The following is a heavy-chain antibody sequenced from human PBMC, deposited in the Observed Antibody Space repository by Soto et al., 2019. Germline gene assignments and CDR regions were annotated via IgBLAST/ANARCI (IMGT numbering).Heavy chain of an antibody. CDR1: GGTFSSYA. CDR3: ASSVAKYYYDGMDV. J-gene: IGHJ6*01. V-gene: IGHV1-69*12. D-gene: IGHD5-12*01. Sequence: QVQLVQSGAEVKQPGSSVKVSCKASGGTFSSYAISWVRQAPGQGLEWMGGIIPIFGTANYAHKFQGRVTITADESTIAAYMELSSLRSEDTAVYYCASSVAKYYYDGMDVWGQGTTVTVSS. CDR2: IIPIFGTA.